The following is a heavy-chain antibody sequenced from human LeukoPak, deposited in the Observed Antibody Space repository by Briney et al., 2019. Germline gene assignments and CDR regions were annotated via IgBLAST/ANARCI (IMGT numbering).Heavy chain of an antibody. J-gene: IGHJ4*02. CDR2: IIGSGGST. D-gene: IGHD6-13*01. CDR1: GFTFNSYG. CDR3: AKRVGTYSSSWYLDY. Sequence: PGGSLRLSCAASGFTFNSYGMSWVRQAPGKGLEWVSGIIGSGGSTYYADSVKGRFTISRDNSKNTLYLQMNSLRAEDTAVYYCAKRVGTYSSSWYLDYWGQGTLVTVSS. V-gene: IGHV3-23*01.